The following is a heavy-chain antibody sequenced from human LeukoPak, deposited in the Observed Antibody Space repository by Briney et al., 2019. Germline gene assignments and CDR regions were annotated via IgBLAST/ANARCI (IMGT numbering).Heavy chain of an antibody. D-gene: IGHD2-21*02. Sequence: ASVKVSCKASGYTFTTFGLSWVRQAPGQGLEWMGWISPYNGNTHYAQKLQGRVTMTTDTSTSTAYMELRSLRSDDTAIYYCARDRVYCSTINCYSGDSGYWGQGTQVTVSS. CDR2: ISPYNGNT. CDR1: GYTFTTFG. CDR3: ARDRVYCSTINCYSGDSGY. J-gene: IGHJ4*02. V-gene: IGHV1-18*01.